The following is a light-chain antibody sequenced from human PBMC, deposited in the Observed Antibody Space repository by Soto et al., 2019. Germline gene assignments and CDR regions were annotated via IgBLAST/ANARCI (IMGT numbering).Light chain of an antibody. V-gene: IGLV2-11*01. Sequence: QSVLTQPRSVSGSPGQSVSISCTGTRSDVGGYTYVSWYQQHPGKAPKVMIYDVSKRPSGVPDRFSGSKSGNTASLTISGLQSEDEADYYCCSYAGRYTYVFGTGTKLTVL. J-gene: IGLJ1*01. CDR2: DVS. CDR3: CSYAGRYTYV. CDR1: RSDVGGYTY.